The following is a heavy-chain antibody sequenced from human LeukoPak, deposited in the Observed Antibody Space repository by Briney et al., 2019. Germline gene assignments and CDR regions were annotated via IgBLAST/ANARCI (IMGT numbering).Heavy chain of an antibody. D-gene: IGHD1-1*01. CDR3: AREANARFDY. Sequence: GGSLRLSCVDSGFTFIRYWMTWARQAPGKGLEWVANTNLDGSEKYYVDSVKGRFTIFRDNAKNSLYLQLNSLRAEDTAVYYCAREANARFDYWGQGLLVTVSS. V-gene: IGHV3-7*01. J-gene: IGHJ4*02. CDR2: TNLDGSEK. CDR1: GFTFIRYW.